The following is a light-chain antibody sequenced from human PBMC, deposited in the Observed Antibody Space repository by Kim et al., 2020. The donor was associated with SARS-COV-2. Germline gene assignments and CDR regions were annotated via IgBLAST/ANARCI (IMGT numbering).Light chain of an antibody. J-gene: IGKJ1*01. CDR3: QQYYNFPRT. Sequence: ASGGDSVTITCRASQGIHRYLAWYQQRPGRAPQVLLYAASVLEGGVPSRFSGTGSGTQFSLTINSLQSEDSATYYCQQYYNFPRTFGQGTKVDIK. V-gene: IGKV1-8*01. CDR1: QGIHRY. CDR2: AAS.